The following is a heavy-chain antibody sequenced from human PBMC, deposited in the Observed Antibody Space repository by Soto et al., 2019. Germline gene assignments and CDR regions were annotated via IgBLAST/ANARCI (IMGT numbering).Heavy chain of an antibody. CDR1: GYTFTGYF. V-gene: IGHV1-2*02. J-gene: IGHJ4*02. Sequence: QVQLVQSGAGVKKPGASVEVSCKASGYTFTGYFIHWVRQAPGQGLEWMGWINPNSGVTNYAQKFQGRVTLTRDTSISTAYMDLSRLRSDDTALYYCARSLSTISARPDYWGQGTLVTVSS. CDR2: INPNSGVT. CDR3: ARSLSTISARPDY. D-gene: IGHD6-6*01.